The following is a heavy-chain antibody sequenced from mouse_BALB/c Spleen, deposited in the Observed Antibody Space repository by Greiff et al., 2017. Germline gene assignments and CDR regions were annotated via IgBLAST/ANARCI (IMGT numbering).Heavy chain of an antibody. CDR1: GYTFTSYW. CDR2: IDPSDSYT. D-gene: IGHD1-1*01. V-gene: IGHV1S126*01. Sequence: QVQLKQPGAELVKPGASVKISCKASGYTFTSYWMNWVKQRPGQGLEWIGEIDPSDSYTNNNQKFKDKATLTVDKSSSTAYMQLSSLTSEDSAVYYCARGGYGSSYVAYWGQGTLVTVSA. J-gene: IGHJ3*01. CDR3: ARGGYGSSYVAY.